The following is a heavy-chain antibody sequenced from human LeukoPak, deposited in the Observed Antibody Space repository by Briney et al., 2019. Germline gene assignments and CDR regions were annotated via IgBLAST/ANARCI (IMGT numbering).Heavy chain of an antibody. J-gene: IGHJ3*01. CDR3: ARDLPVRYSSIWHSAFDV. D-gene: IGHD6-13*01. CDR2: ISGSGNSI. V-gene: IGHV3-21*01. CDR1: GFTFSSHS. Sequence: PGGSLRLSCAASGFTFSSHSMNWVRQAPGKGLEWVSSISGSGNSIYYADSVKGRFTISRDNAKNSLFLQMNSLRVDDTAVFYCARDLPVRYSSIWHSAFDVCGQGTVITVSS.